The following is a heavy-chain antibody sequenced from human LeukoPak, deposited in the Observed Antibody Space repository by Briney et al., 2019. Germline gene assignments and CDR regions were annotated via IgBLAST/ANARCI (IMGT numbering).Heavy chain of an antibody. Sequence: GESLRLSCAASGFTFSRSWVTWVRQAPGKGLEWVASINQGGTVKHYMDSVKGRFTISRDNSDNSLFLQMNGLRAEDTAVYYCAKLLGDVTTFDYWGQGALVTVSS. CDR2: INQGGTVK. J-gene: IGHJ4*02. D-gene: IGHD3-16*01. V-gene: IGHV3-7*01. CDR3: AKLLGDVTTFDY. CDR1: GFTFSRSW.